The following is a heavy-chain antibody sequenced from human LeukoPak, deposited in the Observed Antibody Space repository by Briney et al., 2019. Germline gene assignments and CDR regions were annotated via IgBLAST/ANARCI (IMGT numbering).Heavy chain of an antibody. D-gene: IGHD5-24*01. CDR1: GGSISSGGYY. CDR3: ARDTSGDGYNFAY. Sequence: SETLSLTCIVSGGSISSGGYYWSWIRQHPGKGLEWIGYIYYSGSTYYNPSLKSRVTISKDTSKNQFSLKLSSVTAADTAVYYCARDTSGDGYNFAYWGQGILVTVSS. CDR2: IYYSGST. V-gene: IGHV4-31*03. J-gene: IGHJ4*02.